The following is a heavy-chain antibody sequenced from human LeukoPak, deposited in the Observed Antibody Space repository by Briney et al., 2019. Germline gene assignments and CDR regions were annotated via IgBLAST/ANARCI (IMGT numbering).Heavy chain of an antibody. CDR2: TYYRSQWYY. J-gene: IGHJ4*02. CDR3: AGGTGVFGY. D-gene: IGHD7-27*01. CDR1: GDSVSSDSAA. V-gene: IGHV6-1*01. Sequence: SQTLSLTCAISGDSVSSDSAAWNWIRQSPSRGLEWLGRTYYRSQWYYDYAVSVKSRITIDPDTSKNQFSLQLNSVTPEDAAVYYCAGGTGVFGYWGQGALVTVSS.